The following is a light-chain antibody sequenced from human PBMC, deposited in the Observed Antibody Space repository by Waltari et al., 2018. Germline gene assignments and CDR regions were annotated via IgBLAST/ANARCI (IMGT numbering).Light chain of an antibody. CDR2: GNT. J-gene: IGLJ2*01. CDR3: QSYDSSLSTSV. CDR1: SSNIGAGYD. V-gene: IGLV1-40*01. Sequence: QSGLTQPPSVSGAPGQRVTISCTGSSSNIGAGYDVHWYQRLPGSAPKLLIYGNTNRPSGVPDRFSGSKSGTSASLAITGLQAEDEADYYCQSYDSSLSTSVFGGGTKLTVL.